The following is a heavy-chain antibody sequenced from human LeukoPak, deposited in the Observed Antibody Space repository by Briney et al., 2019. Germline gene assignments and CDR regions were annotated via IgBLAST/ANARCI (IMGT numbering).Heavy chain of an antibody. J-gene: IGHJ4*02. CDR1: GFTFSSYW. CDR2: INSDGSST. Sequence: GGSLRLSCAASGFTFSSYWMHWVRQAPGKGLVWVSRINSDGSSTSYADSVKGRFTISRDNAKNTLYLQMSSLRAEDTAVYYCARLQCSSTSCYVGDFDYWGQGTLVTASS. CDR3: ARLQCSSTSCYVGDFDY. V-gene: IGHV3-74*01. D-gene: IGHD2-2*01.